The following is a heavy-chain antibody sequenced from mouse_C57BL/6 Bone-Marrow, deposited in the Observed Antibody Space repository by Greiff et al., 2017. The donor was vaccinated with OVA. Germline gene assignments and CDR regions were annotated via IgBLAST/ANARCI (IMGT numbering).Heavy chain of an antibody. CDR2: IDPSDSYT. D-gene: IGHD1-1*01. J-gene: IGHJ4*01. V-gene: IGHV1-50*01. Sequence: QVQLQQSGAELVKPGASVKLSCKASGYTFTSYWMQWVKQRPGQGLEWIGEIDPSDSYTNYNQKFKGKATLTVDTSSSTAYMQLSSLTSEDSTVYYCARPNGSPDYYAMDYWGQGTSVTVSS. CDR1: GYTFTSYW. CDR3: ARPNGSPDYYAMDY.